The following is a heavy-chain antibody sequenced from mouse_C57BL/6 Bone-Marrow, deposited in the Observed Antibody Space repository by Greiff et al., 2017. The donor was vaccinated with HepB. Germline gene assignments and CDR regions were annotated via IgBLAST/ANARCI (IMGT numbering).Heavy chain of an antibody. D-gene: IGHD2-10*02. J-gene: IGHJ4*01. CDR2: ISNGGGST. V-gene: IGHV5-12*01. CDR1: GFTFSDYY. CDR3: ARTPSNYYAMDY. Sequence: EVHLVESGGGLVQPGGSLKLSCAASGFTFSDYYMYWVRQTPEKRLEWVAYISNGGGSTYYPDTVKGRFTISRDNAKNTLYLQMSRLKSEDTAMYYCARTPSNYYAMDYWGQGTSVTVSS.